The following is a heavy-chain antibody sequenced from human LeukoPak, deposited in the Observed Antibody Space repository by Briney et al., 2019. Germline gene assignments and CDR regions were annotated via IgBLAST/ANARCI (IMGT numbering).Heavy chain of an antibody. CDR1: GYSISSGYY. V-gene: IGHV4-38-2*02. Sequence: SETLSLTCTVSGYSISSGYYWGWIRQPPGEGLEWIGSIDYSGSTYYNPSLKSRVTISVDTSKNQFSLNLSSVTAADTAVYSCARASGSSWYERRLHAYYYYMDVWGKGTTVTVSS. J-gene: IGHJ6*03. D-gene: IGHD6-13*01. CDR2: IDYSGST. CDR3: ARASGSSWYERRLHAYYYYMDV.